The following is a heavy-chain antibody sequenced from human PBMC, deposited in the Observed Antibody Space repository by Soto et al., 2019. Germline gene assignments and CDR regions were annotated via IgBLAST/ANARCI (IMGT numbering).Heavy chain of an antibody. CDR2: IIPIFGTA. J-gene: IGHJ3*02. V-gene: IGHV1-69*13. D-gene: IGHD3-22*01. CDR3: ARDLNYYDSSGYPIDAFDI. Sequence: ASVKVSCKASGGTFSSYAISWVRQAPGQGLEWMGGIIPIFGTANYAQKFQGRVTITADESTSTAYMELSGLRSEDTAVYYCARDLNYYDSSGYPIDAFDIWGQGTMVTVSS. CDR1: GGTFSSYA.